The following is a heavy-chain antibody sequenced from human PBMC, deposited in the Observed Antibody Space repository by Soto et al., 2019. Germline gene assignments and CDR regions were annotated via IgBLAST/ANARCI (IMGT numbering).Heavy chain of an antibody. Sequence: ASVKVSCKASGFTFTSSAMQWVRQARGQRLEWIGWIVVGSGNTNYAQKFQERVTITRDMSTSTAYMELSSLRSEDTAVYYCAADLRHFDWFDDFDYWGQGTLVTVSS. J-gene: IGHJ4*02. CDR3: AADLRHFDWFDDFDY. V-gene: IGHV1-58*02. CDR2: IVVGSGNT. CDR1: GFTFTSSA. D-gene: IGHD3-9*01.